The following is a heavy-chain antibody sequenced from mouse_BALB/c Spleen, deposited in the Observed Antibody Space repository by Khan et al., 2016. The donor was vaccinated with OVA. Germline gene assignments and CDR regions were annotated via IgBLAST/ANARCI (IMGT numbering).Heavy chain of an antibody. J-gene: IGHJ3*01. D-gene: IGHD2-12*01. V-gene: IGHV3-8*02. CDR1: GDSITSGY. CDR3: ARSTYSYAFVY. Sequence: EVQLQESGPSLVKPSQTLSLTCSVTGDSITSGYWNWIRKFPGNNLEYMGYIIYTGYTYYNPSLQSRISITRHTSKNQYYLQLNSVTDEDTATYYCARSTYSYAFVYWGQGTLVTVSA. CDR2: IIYTGYT.